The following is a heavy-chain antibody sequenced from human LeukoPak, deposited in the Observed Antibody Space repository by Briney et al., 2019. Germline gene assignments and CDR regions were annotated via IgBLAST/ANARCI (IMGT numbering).Heavy chain of an antibody. D-gene: IGHD6-19*01. V-gene: IGHV4-39*01. CDR1: GGSISSSNFC. CDR2: FCYTGTT. Sequence: SETLSLTCLVSGGSISSSNFCWGGIRQPPGKGLEWIVNFCYTGTTYYNPSLMSRVSVSADTSKGQLFLRLNSVTAADTAVYYCARRAGTPGWYFFDYWGQGTPVTVSS. J-gene: IGHJ4*02. CDR3: ARRAGTPGWYFFDY.